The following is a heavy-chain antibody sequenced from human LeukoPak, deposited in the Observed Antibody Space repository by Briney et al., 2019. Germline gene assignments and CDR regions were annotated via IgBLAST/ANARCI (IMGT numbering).Heavy chain of an antibody. V-gene: IGHV1-2*02. CDR3: ASDVVGGPGNTYYNYDDGMDV. CDR1: GYTFTGYY. Sequence: ASVKVSCKASGYTFTGYYMHWVRQAPGQGLEWMGWINPNSGGTNYAQKFQGRVTMTRDTSISTAYMELSRLRSDDTAVYYCASDVVGGPGNTYYNYDDGMDVWGQGTTVTVSS. D-gene: IGHD1/OR15-1a*01. CDR2: INPNSGGT. J-gene: IGHJ6*02.